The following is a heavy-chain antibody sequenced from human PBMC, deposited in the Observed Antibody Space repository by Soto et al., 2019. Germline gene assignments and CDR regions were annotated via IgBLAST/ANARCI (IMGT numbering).Heavy chain of an antibody. CDR2: IFSYDGK. CDR1: GFSFSNARMG. V-gene: IGHV2-26*01. J-gene: IGHJ5*02. Sequence: SGPTLVNPTETLTLTCTVSGFSFSNARMGVSWIRQPPGKALEWLAHIFSYDGKSYSTSLKSRLTISKDTSKSLVVLTMTNMDPVDTATYYCARIGGGIAARPNWFDPWGQGTLVTVSS. D-gene: IGHD6-6*01. CDR3: ARIGGGIAARPNWFDP.